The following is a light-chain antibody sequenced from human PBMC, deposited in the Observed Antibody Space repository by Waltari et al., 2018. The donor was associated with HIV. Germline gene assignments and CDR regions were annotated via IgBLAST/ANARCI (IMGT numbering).Light chain of an antibody. V-gene: IGLV3-25*03. CDR1: ALPKQY. CDR2: KDT. J-gene: IGLJ3*02. Sequence: SYELTQPPSVSVSPGQTARITCSVDALPKQYAYWYHQTPGQAPVLVIYKDTERPSGIPERFSGSSSGTTVTLTISGVQAEDEADYYCQSADSSGTWVFGGGTKLTVL. CDR3: QSADSSGTWV.